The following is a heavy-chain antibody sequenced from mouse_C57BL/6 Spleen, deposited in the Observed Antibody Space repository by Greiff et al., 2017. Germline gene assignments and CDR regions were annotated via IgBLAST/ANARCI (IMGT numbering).Heavy chain of an antibody. D-gene: IGHD2-4*01. CDR1: GFTFSSYA. V-gene: IGHV5-4*01. Sequence: DVQLVESGGGLVKPGGSLKLSCAASGFTFSSYAMSWVRQTPEKRLEWVATISDGGSYTYYPDNVKGRFTISRDNAKNNLYLQMSHLKSEDTAMYYCARGRNYDYDWFAYWGQGTLVTVSA. CDR3: ARGRNYDYDWFAY. CDR2: ISDGGSYT. J-gene: IGHJ3*01.